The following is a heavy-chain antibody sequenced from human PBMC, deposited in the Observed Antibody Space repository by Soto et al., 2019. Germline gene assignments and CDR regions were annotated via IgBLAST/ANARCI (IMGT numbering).Heavy chain of an antibody. CDR2: INDSGNT. D-gene: IGHD3-10*01. J-gene: IGHJ5*02. V-gene: IGHV4-34*01. CDR1: GGSFSDNY. CDR3: ARDQYFGSAVYNWFDP. Sequence: SETLSLTCVVYGGSFSDNYWSWIRQPPGKGLEWIGEINDSGNTNYNPSLKSRVTISGIKSKNQLSLKVSSVTAADTAVYYCARDQYFGSAVYNWFDPWGQGTLVTVSS.